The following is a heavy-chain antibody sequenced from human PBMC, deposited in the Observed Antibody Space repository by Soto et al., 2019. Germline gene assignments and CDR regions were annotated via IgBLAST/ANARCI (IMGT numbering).Heavy chain of an antibody. CDR3: AREYCSDGSCYSISLDY. D-gene: IGHD2-15*01. Sequence: QVQLVESGGGVVQPGRSLRLSCAASGFTFSSYAMHWVRQAPGKGLEWVAVISYDGSNADSVKGRFTISRDNSKNTLYLQINGLRAEDTAVYYCAREYCSDGSCYSISLDYWGQGTLVTVSS. CDR2: ISYDGS. CDR1: GFTFSSYA. V-gene: IGHV3-30-3*01. J-gene: IGHJ4*02.